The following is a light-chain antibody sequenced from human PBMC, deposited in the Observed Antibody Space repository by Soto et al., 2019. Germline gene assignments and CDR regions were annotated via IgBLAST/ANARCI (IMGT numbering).Light chain of an antibody. Sequence: DIQMTQSPSSKSASVGDRVTISCRASENVGKYLNWYQQKAGRAPELLIYGVSTLHSGVPSRFSGSGSGTEFSLIIASLQPEDSVTYYCQQTHSIPWTFGQGAEVEIK. CDR3: QQTHSIPWT. CDR1: ENVGKY. V-gene: IGKV1-39*01. CDR2: GVS. J-gene: IGKJ1*01.